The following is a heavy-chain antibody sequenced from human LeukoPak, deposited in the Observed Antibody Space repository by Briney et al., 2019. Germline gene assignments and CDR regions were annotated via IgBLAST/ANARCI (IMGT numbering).Heavy chain of an antibody. CDR1: GFTFSSYW. CDR2: IKQDGSEK. J-gene: IGHJ4*02. CDR3: ARQYGDYDPYYFDY. V-gene: IGHV3-7*01. D-gene: IGHD4-17*01. Sequence: GGSLRLSCAASGFTFSSYWMSWVRQAPGKGLEWVANIKQDGSEKYYVDSVKGRFTISRDNAKNSLYLQMNSLRAEDTAVYYCARQYGDYDPYYFDYWGQGTLVTVSS.